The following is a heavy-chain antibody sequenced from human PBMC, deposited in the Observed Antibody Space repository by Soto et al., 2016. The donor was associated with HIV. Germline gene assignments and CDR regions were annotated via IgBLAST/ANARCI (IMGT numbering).Heavy chain of an antibody. J-gene: IGHJ4*02. CDR3: ARDPGYGSGSYSVPY. D-gene: IGHD3-10*01. V-gene: IGHV3-53*02. Sequence: EVQLVETGGGLIQPGGSLRLSCAASGFTVSSNYMNWVRQPPGKGLEWVSVIYSGGSTYYADSVKGRFTISGDNSKNTLYLQMNSLRAEDTAVYYCARDPGYGSGSYSVPYWGQGTLVTVSS. CDR2: IYSGGST. CDR1: GFTVSSNY.